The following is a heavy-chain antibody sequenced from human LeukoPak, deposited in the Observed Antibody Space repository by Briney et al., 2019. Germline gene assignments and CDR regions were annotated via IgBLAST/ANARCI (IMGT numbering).Heavy chain of an antibody. CDR1: GFTFSSYG. CDR2: ISYDGSNK. CDR3: AKDGYDAFDI. V-gene: IGHV3-30*18. Sequence: GRSLRLSCAASGFTFSSYGMHWVRQATGKGLEWVAVISYDGSNKYYADSVKGRFTISRDNSKNTLYLQMNSLRAEDTAVYYCAKDGYDAFDIWGQGTMVTVSS. J-gene: IGHJ3*02. D-gene: IGHD6-13*01.